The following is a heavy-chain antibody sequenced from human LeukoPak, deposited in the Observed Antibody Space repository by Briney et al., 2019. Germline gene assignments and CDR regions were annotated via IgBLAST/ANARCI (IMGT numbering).Heavy chain of an antibody. V-gene: IGHV4-4*07. Sequence: SSETLSLTCTVSGGSISSYYWSWVRQPAGKGLEWIGRIYSSGSTTYNPSLKSRVTMSVDTSNNQFSLKLSSVTAADTPVYYCARGTSFYYYYMDVWGKGTTVTVSS. D-gene: IGHD2-2*01. J-gene: IGHJ6*03. CDR3: ARGTSFYYYYMDV. CDR1: GGSISSYY. CDR2: IYSSGST.